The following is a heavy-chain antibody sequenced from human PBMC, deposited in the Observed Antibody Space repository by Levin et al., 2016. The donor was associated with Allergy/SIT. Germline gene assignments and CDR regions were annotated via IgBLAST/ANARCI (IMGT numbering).Heavy chain of an antibody. V-gene: IGHV1-18*04. Sequence: ASVKVSCKASGYTFTSYGISWVRQAPGQGLEWMGWISAYNGNTNYAQKLQGRVTMTTDTSTSTAYMELRSLRSDDTAVYYCARVDIVVVPAAPNYYYYGMDVWGQGTTVTVSS. CDR3: ARVDIVVVPAAPNYYYYGMDV. J-gene: IGHJ6*02. CDR1: GYTFTSYG. CDR2: ISAYNGNT. D-gene: IGHD2-2*03.